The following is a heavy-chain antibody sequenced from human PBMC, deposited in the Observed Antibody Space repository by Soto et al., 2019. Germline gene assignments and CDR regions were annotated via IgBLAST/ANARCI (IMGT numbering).Heavy chain of an antibody. CDR1: GYTFTSYG. CDR2: ISAYNGNA. CDR3: ARDLATVTPWLGYYYYGMDV. Sequence: ASVKVSCKASGYTFTSYGISWVRQAPGQGLEWMGWISAYNGNANYAQKLQGRVTMTTDTSTSTAYMELRSLRSDDTAVYYCARDLATVTPWLGYYYYGMDVWGQGTTVTVSS. J-gene: IGHJ6*02. V-gene: IGHV1-18*01. D-gene: IGHD4-17*01.